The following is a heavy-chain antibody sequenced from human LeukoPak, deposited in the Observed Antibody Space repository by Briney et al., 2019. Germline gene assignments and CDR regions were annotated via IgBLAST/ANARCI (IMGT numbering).Heavy chain of an antibody. V-gene: IGHV3-53*01. CDR1: GFTVSSNS. CDR3: TTGEDSSGYRGSAGYYYYMDV. D-gene: IGHD3-22*01. Sequence: GGSLRLSCTVSGFTVSSNSMSWVRQAPGKGLEWVSFIYSDNTHYSDSVKGRFTISRDNSKNTMYLQMNSLKTEDTAVYYCTTGEDSSGYRGSAGYYYYMDVWGKGTTVTVSS. CDR2: IYSDNT. J-gene: IGHJ6*03.